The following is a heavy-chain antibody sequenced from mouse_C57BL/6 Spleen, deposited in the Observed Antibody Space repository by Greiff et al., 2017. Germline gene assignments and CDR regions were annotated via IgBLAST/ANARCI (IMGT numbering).Heavy chain of an antibody. D-gene: IGHD1-1*01. J-gene: IGHJ2*01. Sequence: PEQGLEWIGYIYPRDGSTKYNEKFKGKATLTADKSSSTAYMQLNSLTSEDSAVYFCARRYYYGSSYFDYWGQGTTLTVSS. CDR2: IYPRDGST. CDR3: ARRYYYGSSYFDY. V-gene: IGHV1-78*01.